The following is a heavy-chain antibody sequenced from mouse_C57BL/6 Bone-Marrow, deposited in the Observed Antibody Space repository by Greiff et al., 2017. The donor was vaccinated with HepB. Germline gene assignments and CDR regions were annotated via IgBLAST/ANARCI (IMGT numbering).Heavy chain of an antibody. CDR2: IWSGGSP. CDR1: GFSLTNYG. D-gene: IGHD2-5*01. CDR3: ARMAYYSNSNYFDN. Sequence: VQLKESGPGLVQPSQSLSITCTVSGFSLTNYGVHWVRQSPGKGLEWLGAIWSGGSPDYNAAFISRLSISKDNSESQVFFKRNSLQADDTAIYYCARMAYYSNSNYFDNWGQGTTLTGSS. J-gene: IGHJ2*01. V-gene: IGHV2-2*01.